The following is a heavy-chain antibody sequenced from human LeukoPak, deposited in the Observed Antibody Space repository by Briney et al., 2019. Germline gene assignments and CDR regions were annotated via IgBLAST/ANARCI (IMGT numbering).Heavy chain of an antibody. D-gene: IGHD3-3*01. CDR2: ISYDGRIK. V-gene: IGHV3-30-3*01. CDR1: GFAFSSYA. J-gene: IGHJ6*02. CDR3: AKDKQSDFWSGLGDYYYYGMDV. Sequence: PGGSLRLSCAASGFAFSSYAIHWVRQAPGKGLEWVSFISYDGRIKYYADSVKGRFTISRDNSKNTLYLQMNSLRAEDTAVYYCAKDKQSDFWSGLGDYYYYGMDVWGQGTTVTVSS.